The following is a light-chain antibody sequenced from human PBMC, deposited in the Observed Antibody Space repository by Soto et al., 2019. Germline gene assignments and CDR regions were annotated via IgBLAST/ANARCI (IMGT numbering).Light chain of an antibody. CDR1: QSISSY. CDR2: AAS. CDR3: QQRSSWPLT. J-gene: IGKJ4*01. V-gene: IGKV3-11*01. Sequence: EIVLTQSPVTLSLSPGERATLSCRASQSISSYLAWYQQKPGQAPRLLMYAASSRATGIPARFSGSGSGTDCTLTISSLEPEDFAVYYCQQRSSWPLTFGGGTKVEIK.